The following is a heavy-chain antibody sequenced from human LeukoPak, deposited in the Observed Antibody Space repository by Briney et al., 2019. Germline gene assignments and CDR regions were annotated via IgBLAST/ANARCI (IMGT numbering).Heavy chain of an antibody. D-gene: IGHD6-19*01. CDR3: ARDMAGGRYYYYMDV. V-gene: IGHV4-61*02. J-gene: IGHJ6*03. CDR1: GGSISSGSYY. CDR2: IYTSGST. Sequence: SETLSLTCTVSGGSISSGSYYWSWIRQPAGKGLEWIGRIYTSGSTNYNPSLESRVTISVDTSKNQFSLKLSSVTAADTAVYYCARDMAGGRYYYYMDVWGKGTTVTVSS.